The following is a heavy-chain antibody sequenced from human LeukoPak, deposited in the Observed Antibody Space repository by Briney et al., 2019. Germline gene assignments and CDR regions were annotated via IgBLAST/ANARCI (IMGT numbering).Heavy chain of an antibody. CDR1: GGSISSSNW. Sequence: SGTLSLTCAISGGSISSSNWWTWVRQPPGKGLEWVGEIYLRGNTNYNPSLKSRVTISVDTSKNQFSLKLSSVTAADTAVYYCARDEGDGSYFDNWGQGTLVTVSS. V-gene: IGHV4-4*02. J-gene: IGHJ4*02. CDR2: IYLRGNT. D-gene: IGHD2-15*01. CDR3: ARDEGDGSYFDN.